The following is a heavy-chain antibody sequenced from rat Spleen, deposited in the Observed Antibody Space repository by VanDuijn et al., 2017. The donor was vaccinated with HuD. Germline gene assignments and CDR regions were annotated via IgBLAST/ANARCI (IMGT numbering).Heavy chain of an antibody. Sequence: EVQLVESGGGVVQPGRSLKFSCVASGFTFSDYNMAWVRQAPNKGLEWVATITNTGGGNTYYRDSVKGRFTISRDNAKNTQYLQMDSLRSEDTATYYCARLTTVYWYFDFWGPGTMVTVSS. D-gene: IGHD1-10*01. CDR2: ITNTGGGNT. CDR1: GFTFSDYN. J-gene: IGHJ1*01. CDR3: ARLTTVYWYFDF. V-gene: IGHV5S13*01.